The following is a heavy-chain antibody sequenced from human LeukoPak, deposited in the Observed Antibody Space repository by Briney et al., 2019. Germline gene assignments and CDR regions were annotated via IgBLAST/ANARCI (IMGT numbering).Heavy chain of an antibody. Sequence: PSETLSLTCTVSGGSISSGGYYWSWIPQHPGKGLEWIGYIYYSGSTYYNPSLKSRVTISVDTSKNQFSLKLSSVTAADTAVYYCARAPSPGWFDPWGQGTLVTVSS. CDR2: IYYSGST. J-gene: IGHJ5*02. CDR1: GGSISSGGYY. CDR3: ARAPSPGWFDP. V-gene: IGHV4-31*03.